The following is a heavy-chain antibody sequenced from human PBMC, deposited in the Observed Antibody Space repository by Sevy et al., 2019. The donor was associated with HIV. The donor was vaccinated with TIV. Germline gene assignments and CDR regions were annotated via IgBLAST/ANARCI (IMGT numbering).Heavy chain of an antibody. J-gene: IGHJ3*01. CDR1: GFPFSDAW. CDR2: VKSDTSGGTRGAT. CDR3: SAEGYPYRYHSLDL. Sequence: GGSLRLSCAASGFPFSDAWLTWVRQAPGKGLEWVGHVKSDTSGGTRGATDYAAPVKDRFTITRDDSRNTLYLQMNSLIIEDTAVYYCSAEGYPYRYHSLDLRGPGTMVTVSS. V-gene: IGHV3-15*01. D-gene: IGHD3-16*02.